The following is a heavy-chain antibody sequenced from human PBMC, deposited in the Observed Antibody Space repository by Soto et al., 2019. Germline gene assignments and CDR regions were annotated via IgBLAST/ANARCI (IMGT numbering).Heavy chain of an antibody. J-gene: IGHJ4*02. D-gene: IGHD3-10*01. CDR2: ISPSGTT. CDR1: GGSFSNNY. V-gene: IGHV4-34*01. CDR3: ATSLWFGTQPEI. Sequence: HVQLQQWGAGLLKPSETLSLTCAVYGGSFSNNYWTWFRQPPGKGLEWIGEISPSGTTKYIPSLKSRGTISVDTSRKQFFLKVTSVSAADTAVYYCATSLWFGTQPEIWVPGTLVTVSS.